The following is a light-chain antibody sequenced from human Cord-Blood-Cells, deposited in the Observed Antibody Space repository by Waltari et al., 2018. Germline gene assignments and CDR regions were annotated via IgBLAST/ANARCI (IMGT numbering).Light chain of an antibody. CDR3: CSCAGSYVA. J-gene: IGLJ1*01. CDR2: DVS. CDR1: SSDVGGYNY. V-gene: IGLV2-11*01. Sequence: QSALTQPRSVSGSPGPSITISCTGTSSDVGGYNYVPWYQQHPGQAPILMIYDVSKRPSGIPERFSGSNSGNTASLTISGPQAEDEADYYCCSCAGSYVAFGAGTKVTVL.